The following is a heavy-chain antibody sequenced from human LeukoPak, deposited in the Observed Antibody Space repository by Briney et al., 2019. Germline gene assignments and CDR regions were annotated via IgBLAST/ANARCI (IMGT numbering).Heavy chain of an antibody. CDR3: ATSPGADYGGDHWFDP. V-gene: IGHV4-39*01. CDR2: ISYGGIT. D-gene: IGHD4-23*01. Sequence: PSETLSLTCTVSGGSITSNHYYWGWIRQPPGKGLEWIGSISYGGITHYNPSLKSRVTMSVHTPKNQFSLKLRSVTATDTAVYHCATSPGADYGGDHWFDPWGQGTLVTVSS. J-gene: IGHJ5*02. CDR1: GGSITSNHYY.